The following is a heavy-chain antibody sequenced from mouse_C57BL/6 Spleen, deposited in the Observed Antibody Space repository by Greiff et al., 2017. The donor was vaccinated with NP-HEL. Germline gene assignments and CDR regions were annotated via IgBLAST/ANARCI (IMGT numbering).Heavy chain of an antibody. CDR3: ARAYYDYDWYFDV. D-gene: IGHD2-4*01. CDR2: IFPGSGST. J-gene: IGHJ1*03. V-gene: IGHV1-75*01. Sequence: QVHVKQSGPELVKPGASVKISCKASGYTFTDYYITWVKQRPGQGLEWIGWIFPGSGSTYYNEKFKGKATLTVDKSSSTAYMLLSSLTSEDSAVYFCARAYYDYDWYFDVWGTGTTVTVSS. CDR1: GYTFTDYY.